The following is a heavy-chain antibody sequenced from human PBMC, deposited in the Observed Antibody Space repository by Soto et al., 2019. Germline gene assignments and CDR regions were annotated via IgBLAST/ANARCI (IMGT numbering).Heavy chain of an antibody. Sequence: PAGSLGLCCAASGFTFSSYAMHWVRQAPGRGLEWVAVISYDGSNKYYADSVKGRFTISRDNSKNTLYLQMNSLRAEDTAVYYCARDVSEWELLTYCCYGMDAWGQGTTVTVSS. V-gene: IGHV3-30-3*01. CDR1: GFTFSSYA. J-gene: IGHJ6*02. CDR2: ISYDGSNK. D-gene: IGHD1-26*01. CDR3: ARDVSEWELLTYCCYGMDA.